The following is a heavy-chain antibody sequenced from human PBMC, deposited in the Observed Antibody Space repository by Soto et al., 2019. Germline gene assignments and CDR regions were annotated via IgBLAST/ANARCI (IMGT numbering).Heavy chain of an antibody. CDR1: GGTFSSYT. D-gene: IGHD2-15*01. V-gene: IGHV1-69*02. J-gene: IGHJ2*01. CDR3: ASSTGAVVVVAATPWLEYFDL. Sequence: GASVKVSCKASGGTFSSYTISWVRQAPGQGLEWMGRIIPILGIANYAQKFQGRVTITADKSMSTAYMELSSLRSEDTAVYYCASSTGAVVVVAATPWLEYFDLWGRGTLVTVSS. CDR2: IIPILGIA.